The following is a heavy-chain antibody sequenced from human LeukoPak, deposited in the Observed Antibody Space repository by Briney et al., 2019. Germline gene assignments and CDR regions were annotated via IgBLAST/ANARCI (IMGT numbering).Heavy chain of an antibody. V-gene: IGHV3-23*01. D-gene: IGHD3-10*01. CDR3: AKAYGSGSSPLGY. CDR2: ISGSGGST. J-gene: IGHJ4*02. CDR1: GFTFSSYG. Sequence: GGSLRLSCAASGFTFSSYGMSWVRQAPGKGLEWVSAISGSGGSTYYADSVKGRLTISRDNSKNTLYLQMNSLRAEDTAVYYCAKAYGSGSSPLGYWGQGTLVTVSS.